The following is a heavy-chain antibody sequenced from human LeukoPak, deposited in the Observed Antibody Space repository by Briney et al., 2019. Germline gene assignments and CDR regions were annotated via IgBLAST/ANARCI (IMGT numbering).Heavy chain of an antibody. V-gene: IGHV3-72*01. Sequence: GGSLRLSCAASGFTLSDHYMDWVRQAPGKGLEWVGRTRNKANSYTTEYAASVKGRFTIPRDDSKNSLHLQMNSLKTEDTAVYYCVRLRYSSGWYEDYWGQGTLVTVSS. J-gene: IGHJ4*02. CDR1: GFTLSDHY. CDR3: VRLRYSSGWYEDY. D-gene: IGHD6-19*01. CDR2: TRNKANSYTT.